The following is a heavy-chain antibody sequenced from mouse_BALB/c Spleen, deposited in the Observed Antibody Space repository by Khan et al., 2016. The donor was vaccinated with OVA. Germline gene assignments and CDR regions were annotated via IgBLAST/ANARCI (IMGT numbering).Heavy chain of an antibody. CDR3: ARHVGRDYFDY. CDR2: ISNGGGST. Sequence: EVELVESGGGLVQPGGSLKLSCAASGFSFSSYTMSWVRQTPEKRLVWVAYISNGGGSTYYPDTVKGRFTISRDNAKNTLYLQMSSLKSEDTAMYYCARHVGRDYFDYWGQGTTLTVSS. J-gene: IGHJ2*01. V-gene: IGHV5-12-2*01. D-gene: IGHD4-1*01. CDR1: GFSFSSYT.